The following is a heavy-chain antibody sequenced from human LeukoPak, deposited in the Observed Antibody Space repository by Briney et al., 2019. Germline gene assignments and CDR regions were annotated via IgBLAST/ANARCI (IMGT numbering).Heavy chain of an antibody. CDR2: INHSGST. D-gene: IGHD1-26*01. J-gene: IGHJ4*02. Sequence: LETLSLTCAVYGGSFSGYYWSWIRQPPGKGLEWIGEINHSGSTNYTPTLKSRVTISVDTSKIQFSLKLSSVTAADTAVYYCARGLGGSYSDYWGQGTLVTVSS. CDR3: ARGLGGSYSDY. CDR1: GGSFSGYY. V-gene: IGHV4-34*01.